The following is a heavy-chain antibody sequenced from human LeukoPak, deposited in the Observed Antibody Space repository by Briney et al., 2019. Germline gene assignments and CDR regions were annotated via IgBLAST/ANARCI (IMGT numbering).Heavy chain of an antibody. CDR1: GFTFSSYA. Sequence: PGGSLRLSCAASGFTFSSYAMHWFRQAPGKGLEWVAVISYDGSNKYYADSVKGRFTISRDNSKNTLYLQMNSLRAEDTAVYYCARDPPGIAVADSYYFDYWGQGTLVTVSS. CDR2: ISYDGSNK. CDR3: ARDPPGIAVADSYYFDY. D-gene: IGHD6-19*01. V-gene: IGHV3-30-3*01. J-gene: IGHJ4*02.